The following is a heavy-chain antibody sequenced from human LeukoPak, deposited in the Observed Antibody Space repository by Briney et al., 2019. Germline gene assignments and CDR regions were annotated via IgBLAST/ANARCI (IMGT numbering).Heavy chain of an antibody. CDR2: ISHGSSRI. CDR1: GFTFSSYS. V-gene: IGHV3-48*01. CDR3: ARDPGYSYAMDS. J-gene: IGHJ4*02. D-gene: IGHD5-18*01. Sequence: GGSLRLXCAASGFTFSSYSMKWVRQTPGKGLEWISYISHGSSRIFYADFVEGRFTVSRDDAKNALYLQMNSLRVEDTAVYYCARDPGYSYAMDSWGQGTLVIVSS.